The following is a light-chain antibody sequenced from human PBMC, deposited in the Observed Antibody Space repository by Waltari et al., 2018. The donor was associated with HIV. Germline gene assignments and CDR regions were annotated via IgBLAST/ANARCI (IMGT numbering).Light chain of an antibody. V-gene: IGKV3-11*01. CDR1: QSVGSY. CDR2: DAS. J-gene: IGKJ4*01. Sequence: EIVLTQSPATLFLSPGERATLPCRASQSVGSYLAWYQQKPGQAPRLLIYDASSRATGIPARFSGSGSGTDFTLTISSLQPEDFAVYYCQQRSNWPPLTFGGGTKVGIK. CDR3: QQRSNWPPLT.